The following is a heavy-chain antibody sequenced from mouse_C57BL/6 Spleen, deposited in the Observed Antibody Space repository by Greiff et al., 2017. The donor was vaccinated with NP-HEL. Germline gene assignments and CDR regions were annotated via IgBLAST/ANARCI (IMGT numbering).Heavy chain of an antibody. V-gene: IGHV5-16*01. CDR2: INYDGSST. D-gene: IGHD1-1*01. CDR1: GFTFSDYY. Sequence: EVQLVESEGGLVQPGSSMKLSCTASGFTFSDYYMAWVRQVPEKGLEWVANINYDGSSTYYLDSLKSRFIISRDNAKNILYLQMSSLKSEDTATYYCARETVVASYYYAMDYWGQGTSVTVSS. J-gene: IGHJ4*01. CDR3: ARETVVASYYYAMDY.